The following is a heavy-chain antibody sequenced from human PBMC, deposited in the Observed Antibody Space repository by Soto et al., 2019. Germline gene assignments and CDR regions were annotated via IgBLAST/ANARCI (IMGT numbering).Heavy chain of an antibody. V-gene: IGHV4-59*01. CDR1: GGSISSYY. CDR3: ARQGFGPLHGLVDV. D-gene: IGHD3-10*01. Sequence: SETLSLTCTVSGGSISSYYWSWIRQPPGKGLERIRYIYYSGSTNYNPSNKGRVTISVDTSKNQFSLKLSYVTAADTAVFYCARQGFGPLHGLVDVWGQGTTVTVSS. J-gene: IGHJ6*02. CDR2: IYYSGST.